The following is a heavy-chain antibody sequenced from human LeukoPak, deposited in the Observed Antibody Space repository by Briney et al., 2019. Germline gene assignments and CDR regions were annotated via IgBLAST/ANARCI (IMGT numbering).Heavy chain of an antibody. Sequence: ALVKVSCKASGYTFTSYDINWVRQATGQGLEWMGWMNPNSGNTGYAQKFQGRVTITRNTSISTAYMELSSLRSEDTAVYYCARTHSSSWLYYYYYYMDVWGKGTTVTVSS. CDR2: MNPNSGNT. CDR1: GYTFTSYD. J-gene: IGHJ6*03. V-gene: IGHV1-8*03. D-gene: IGHD6-13*01. CDR3: ARTHSSSWLYYYYYYMDV.